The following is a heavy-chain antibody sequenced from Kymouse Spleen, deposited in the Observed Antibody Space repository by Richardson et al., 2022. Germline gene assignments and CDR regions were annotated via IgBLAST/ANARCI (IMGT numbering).Heavy chain of an antibody. CDR2: ISYDGSNK. V-gene: IGHV3-30*18. Sequence: QVQLVESGGGVVQPGRSLRLSCAASGFTFSSYGMHWVRQAPGKGLEWVAVISYDGSNKYYADSVKGRFTISRDNSKNTLYLQMNSLRAEDTAVYYCATGDFDYWGQGTLVTVSS. CDR1: GFTFSSYG. J-gene: IGHJ4*02. CDR3: ATGDFDY. D-gene: IGHD7-27*02.